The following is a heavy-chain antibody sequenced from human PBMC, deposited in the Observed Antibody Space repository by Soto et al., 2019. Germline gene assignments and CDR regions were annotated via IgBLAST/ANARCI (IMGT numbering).Heavy chain of an antibody. CDR2: SSATGAGT. Sequence: GGSLRLSCAASGFTFSSYGMTWVRQAPGKGLEWVSFSSATGAGTYYADSVKGRFTISRDNSKNTLYLQMTSLRADDTAVYYCAKDRRAGGNYGFYSDFWGQGALVTVSS. D-gene: IGHD1-7*01. CDR1: GFTFSSYG. V-gene: IGHV3-23*01. J-gene: IGHJ4*02. CDR3: AKDRRAGGNYGFYSDF.